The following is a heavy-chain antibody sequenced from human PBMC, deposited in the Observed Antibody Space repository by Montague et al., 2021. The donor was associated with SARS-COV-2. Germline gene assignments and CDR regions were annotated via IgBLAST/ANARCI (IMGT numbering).Heavy chain of an antibody. CDR1: GGSISTRNYN. CDR2: INYVGNP. D-gene: IGHD2-21*02. V-gene: IGHV4-39*01. J-gene: IGHJ3*01. CDR3: VRGRRGTVFPCFPGAFDV. Sequence: SETLSLTCTVSGGSISTRNYNWGWVRQPPGKGLEWIVNINYVGNPFYXPPLRSPVSVSLYTSKSQLSLRLRSVTTTDTAVFYCVRGRRGTVFPCFPGAFDVWGQGTTVTVSS.